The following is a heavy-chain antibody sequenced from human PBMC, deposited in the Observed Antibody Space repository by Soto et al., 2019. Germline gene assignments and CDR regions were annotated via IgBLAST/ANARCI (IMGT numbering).Heavy chain of an antibody. D-gene: IGHD3-22*01. V-gene: IGHV4-59*01. J-gene: IGHJ6*02. CDR3: ARLGGRGDSSGYYPYYYYYYGMDV. Sequence: PAETLSLTCTVSGGSISSYYWSWIRQPPGKGLEWFGYIYYSGSTNYNPSLKSRVTISVDTSKNQFSLKLSSVTAADTAVYYCARLGGRGDSSGYYPYYYYYYGMDVWGQGTTVTVSS. CDR1: GGSISSYY. CDR2: IYYSGST.